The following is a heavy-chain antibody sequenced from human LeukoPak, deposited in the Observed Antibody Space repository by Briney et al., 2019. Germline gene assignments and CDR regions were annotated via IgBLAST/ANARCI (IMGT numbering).Heavy chain of an antibody. J-gene: IGHJ4*02. V-gene: IGHV3-66*01. D-gene: IGHD5-12*01. CDR3: ARDWEIRGYSGSPFDY. CDR2: IYSDGST. Sequence: GGSLRLSCAASGFTVSSNYMSWVRQAPGKGLEWVSIIYSDGSTYYADSVKGRFTISRDNSKDTLYLQMNSLRAEDTAVYYCARDWEIRGYSGSPFDYWGQGTLVTVSS. CDR1: GFTVSSNY.